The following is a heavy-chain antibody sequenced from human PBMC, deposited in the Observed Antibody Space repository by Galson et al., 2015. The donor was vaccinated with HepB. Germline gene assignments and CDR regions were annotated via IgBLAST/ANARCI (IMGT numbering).Heavy chain of an antibody. V-gene: IGHV3-23*01. CDR1: GFTFSSYA. Sequence: SLRLSCAASGFTFSSYAMSWVRQAPGKGLEWVSAISGSGGSTYYADSVKGRFTISRDNSKNTLYLQMNSLRAEDTAVYYCASDSSGYGGAFDIWGQGTMVTVSS. J-gene: IGHJ3*02. CDR2: ISGSGGST. D-gene: IGHD3-22*01. CDR3: ASDSSGYGGAFDI.